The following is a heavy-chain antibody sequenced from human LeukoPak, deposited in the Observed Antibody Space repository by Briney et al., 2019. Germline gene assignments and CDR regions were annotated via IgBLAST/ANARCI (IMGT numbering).Heavy chain of an antibody. Sequence: SPSETLSLTCTVSGGSISNYFWAWIRQPPGKGLEWIGYIHNSGTTKYNLTLESRVAISLDTSRNQFSLKLSSVTAADMAIYYCARDSRGGGPDFDYWGQGTLVTVSS. CDR1: GGSISNYF. J-gene: IGHJ4*02. CDR2: IHNSGTT. V-gene: IGHV4-59*01. D-gene: IGHD3-16*01. CDR3: ARDSRGGGPDFDY.